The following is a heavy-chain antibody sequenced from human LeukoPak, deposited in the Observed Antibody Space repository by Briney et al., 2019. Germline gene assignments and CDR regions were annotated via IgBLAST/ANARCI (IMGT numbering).Heavy chain of an antibody. Sequence: SETLSLTCTVSGGSLSSYYWSWIRQSSGKRLELIGHIYYTGTTFYNPSLNSRVTISLDTSKNEFSLKLTSVTAADTAVYYCARFSWDCSTASRHLTHWGQGALVTVSS. CDR1: GGSLSSYY. CDR2: IYYTGTT. D-gene: IGHD3-9*01. CDR3: ARFSWDCSTASRHLTH. V-gene: IGHV4-59*01. J-gene: IGHJ4*02.